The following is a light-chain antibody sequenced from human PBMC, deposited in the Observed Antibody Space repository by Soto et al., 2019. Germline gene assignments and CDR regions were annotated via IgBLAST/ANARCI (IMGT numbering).Light chain of an antibody. J-gene: IGKJ1*01. CDR1: QGIRND. CDR3: LQDYNYPWT. Sequence: AIQMTQSPSSLSASVGDRVTITCRASQGIRNDLGWYQQKPGKAPNLLIYATSTLQSGVPSRFSGSGSGTDFTLTISSLQPEDFATYYCLQDYNYPWTFGQGTKVEIK. V-gene: IGKV1-6*01. CDR2: ATS.